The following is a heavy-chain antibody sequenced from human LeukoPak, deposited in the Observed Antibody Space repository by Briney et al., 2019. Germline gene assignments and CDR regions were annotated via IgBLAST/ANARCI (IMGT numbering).Heavy chain of an antibody. CDR2: IIPIFGTA. V-gene: IGHV1-69*05. J-gene: IGHJ3*02. CDR3: ARPIAAAGNDAFDI. Sequence: SVKVSCKASGGTFSSYAISWVRQAPGQGPEWMGRIIPIFGTANYAQRFQGRVTITTDESTSTAYMELSSLRSEDTAVYYCARPIAAAGNDAFDIWGQGTMVTVSS. CDR1: GGTFSSYA. D-gene: IGHD6-13*01.